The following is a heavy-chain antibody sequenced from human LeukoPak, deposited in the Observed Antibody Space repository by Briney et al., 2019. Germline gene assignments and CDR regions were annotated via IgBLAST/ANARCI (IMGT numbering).Heavy chain of an antibody. CDR2: IGTAGDT. D-gene: IGHD3-9*01. J-gene: IGHJ2*01. CDR1: GFTFSSYD. Sequence: GGSLRLSCAASGFTFSSYDMHWVRQATGKGLEWVSAIGTAGDTYYPGSVKGRFTISRENAKNSLYLQMNSLRAGDTAVYYCARGPVYFDSRYFDLWGRGTLVTVSS. CDR3: ARGPVYFDSRYFDL. V-gene: IGHV3-13*01.